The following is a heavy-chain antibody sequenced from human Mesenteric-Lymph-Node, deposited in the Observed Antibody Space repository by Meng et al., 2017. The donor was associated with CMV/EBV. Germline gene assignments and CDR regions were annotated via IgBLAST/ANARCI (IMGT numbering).Heavy chain of an antibody. CDR3: ASWDILGYCSSTSCYTEAHGMDV. Sequence: SVKVSCKASGGTFDSYAISWVRQAPGQGLEWMGGIIPIFGTAQYAQNFQGRVTITADKSTSTAYMELSSLRSEDTAVYYCASWDILGYCSSTSCYTEAHGMDVWGQGTTVTVSS. D-gene: IGHD2-2*02. V-gene: IGHV1-69*06. CDR2: IIPIFGTA. CDR1: GGTFDSYA. J-gene: IGHJ6*02.